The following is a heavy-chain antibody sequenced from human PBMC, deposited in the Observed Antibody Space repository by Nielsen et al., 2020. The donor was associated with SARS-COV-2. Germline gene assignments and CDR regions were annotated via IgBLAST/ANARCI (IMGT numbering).Heavy chain of an antibody. CDR2: IIPIFGTA. J-gene: IGHJ6*02. CDR1: GGTFSSYA. Sequence: SVKVSCKASGGTFSSYAISWVRQAPGQGLEWMGGIIPIFGTANYAQKFQGRVTITADESTSTAYMELSSLRSEDTAVYYCAKGTGVLPYYYYYGMDVWGQGTTVTVSS. D-gene: IGHD1-14*01. V-gene: IGHV1-69*13. CDR3: AKGTGVLPYYYYYGMDV.